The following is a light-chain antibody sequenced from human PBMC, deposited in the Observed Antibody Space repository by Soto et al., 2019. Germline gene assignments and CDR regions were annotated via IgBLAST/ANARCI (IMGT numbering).Light chain of an antibody. Sequence: IVVTQSPATLSLSLGERATLSCRASQSIGNSLAWYQQKPGQAPSLLISDASNRATGIPARFSGSGSGTDFSLTIRSPEPEDFAVYYCQHRYSWPLTFGGGTKVDIK. V-gene: IGKV3-11*01. CDR3: QHRYSWPLT. CDR1: QSIGNS. CDR2: DAS. J-gene: IGKJ4*01.